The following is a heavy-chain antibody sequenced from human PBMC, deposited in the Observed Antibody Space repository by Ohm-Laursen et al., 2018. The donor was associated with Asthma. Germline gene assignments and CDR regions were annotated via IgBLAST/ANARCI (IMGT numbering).Heavy chain of an antibody. CDR2: IDWDEDK. CDR1: GVSLSSSGMC. CDR3: ARILAYFGGDSLDAFDI. D-gene: IGHD2-21*02. Sequence: RQTVTLTCTFSGVSLSSSGMCVLWVRQPPGRALEWLALIDWDEDKYYSPSLKTRLTISKDTSKNQVVLTMTNMVPVDTATYNCARILAYFGGDSLDAFDIWGQGTMVTVSS. V-gene: IGHV2-70*20. J-gene: IGHJ3*02.